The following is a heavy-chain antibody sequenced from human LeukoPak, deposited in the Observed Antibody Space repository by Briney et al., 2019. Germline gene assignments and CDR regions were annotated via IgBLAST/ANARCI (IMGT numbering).Heavy chain of an antibody. J-gene: IGHJ4*02. V-gene: IGHV1-18*04. CDR3: ARYPLSYSGNWHYYFDY. CDR2: ISTYNGNT. Sequence: GDSVKVSCKASGYTFTSYGISWVRQAPGQGLEWMGWISTYNGNTNYAQNLQDRVFMNTDTSTTTAYMELRSLRSDDTAVYYCARYPLSYSGNWHYYFDYWGQGTLVTVSS. CDR1: GYTFTSYG. D-gene: IGHD6-13*01.